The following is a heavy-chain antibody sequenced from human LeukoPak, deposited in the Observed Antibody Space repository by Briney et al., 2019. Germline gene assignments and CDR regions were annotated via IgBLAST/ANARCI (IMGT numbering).Heavy chain of an antibody. CDR3: ARGLIAEEFFRH. V-gene: IGHV3-30*09. CDR1: GFTFLRHS. D-gene: IGHD6-13*01. Sequence: GRSLRLSCAASGFTFLRHSMHWIRQAPGKGLEWVAVISYDGSNKYYAASVKGRFAISRDNSKDTLYLEMHSLRSDDTAVYYCARGLIAEEFFRHWGQGTLVTVSS. J-gene: IGHJ1*01. CDR2: ISYDGSNK.